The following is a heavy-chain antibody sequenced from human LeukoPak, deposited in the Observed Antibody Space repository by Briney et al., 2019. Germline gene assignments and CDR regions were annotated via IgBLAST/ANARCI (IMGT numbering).Heavy chain of an antibody. V-gene: IGHV4-30-4*01. CDR3: ARADWSTAGHANYGIIDY. CDR2: IYYSGST. Sequence: SQTLSLTCTVSGGSISSGDYYWSWIRQPPGKGLEWIGYIYYSGSTYYNPSLMSRVTMSVDTSKNQFSLGLRSVTAADTALYFCARADWSTAGHANYGIIDYWGRGTLVTVSS. J-gene: IGHJ4*02. CDR1: GGSISSGDYY. D-gene: IGHD3/OR15-3a*01.